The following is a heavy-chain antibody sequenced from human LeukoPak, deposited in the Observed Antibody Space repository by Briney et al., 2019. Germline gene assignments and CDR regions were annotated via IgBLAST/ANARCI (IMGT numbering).Heavy chain of an antibody. V-gene: IGHV3-15*01. CDR1: GFTFSSYA. CDR3: TTMPFYDSSGYYYGYY. J-gene: IGHJ4*02. Sequence: GGSLRLSCAASGFTFSSYAMHWVRQAPGKGLEWVGRIKSKTDGGTTDYAAPMKGRFTISRDDSRNTLYLQMHSLKTEDTAVYYCTTMPFYDSSGYYYGYYWGQGTLVTVSS. CDR2: IKSKTDGGTT. D-gene: IGHD3-22*01.